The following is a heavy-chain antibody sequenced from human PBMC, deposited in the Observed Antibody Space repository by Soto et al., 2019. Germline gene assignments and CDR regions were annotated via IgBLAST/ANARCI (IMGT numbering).Heavy chain of an antibody. CDR2: IKQDGSEK. CDR3: AREDLTYYDFWSGYHYRGFDP. CDR1: GFTFSSYW. Sequence: LRLSCAASGFTFSSYWMSWVRQAPGKGLEWVANIKQDGSEKYYVDSVKGRFTISRDNAKNSLYLQMNSLRAEDTAVYYCAREDLTYYDFWSGYHYRGFDPWGQGTLVTVSS. V-gene: IGHV3-7*01. J-gene: IGHJ5*02. D-gene: IGHD3-3*01.